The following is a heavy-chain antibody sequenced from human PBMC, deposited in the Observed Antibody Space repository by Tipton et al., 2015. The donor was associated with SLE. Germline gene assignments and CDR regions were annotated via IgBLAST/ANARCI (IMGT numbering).Heavy chain of an antibody. V-gene: IGHV4-38-2*01. Sequence: TLSLTCAVSGYSISSEYYWGWIRQSPGKGLEWIGSIYHGGNTYYTPSLKSRVTVSVNTSKNQFSLKLTSVTATDTAGSYCARVVGYASGWYDYWGQGTLVTVSS. CDR1: GYSISSEYY. CDR2: IYHGGNT. J-gene: IGHJ4*02. CDR3: ARVVGYASGWYDY. D-gene: IGHD6-19*01.